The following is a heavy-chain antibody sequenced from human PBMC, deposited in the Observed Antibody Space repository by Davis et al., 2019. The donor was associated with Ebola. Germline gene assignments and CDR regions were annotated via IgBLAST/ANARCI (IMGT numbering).Heavy chain of an antibody. J-gene: IGHJ4*02. V-gene: IGHV1-2*06. D-gene: IGHD3-22*01. CDR2: INPNSGGT. Sequence: GESLKISCAASGFTFSSYGMHWVRQAPGQGLEWMGRINPNSGGTNYAQKFQGRVTMTRDTSISTAYMELSRLRSDDTAVYYCARSAAQYLYDGSNYHSTAGTDFDYWGQGTLVTVSS. CDR3: ARSAAQYLYDGSNYHSTAGTDFDY. CDR1: GFTFSSYG.